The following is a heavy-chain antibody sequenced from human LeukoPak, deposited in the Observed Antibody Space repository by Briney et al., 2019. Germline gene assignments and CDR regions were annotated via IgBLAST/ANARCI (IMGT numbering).Heavy chain of an antibody. CDR2: IKQDGSEK. J-gene: IGHJ6*03. V-gene: IGHV3-7*01. CDR3: ARDAVRIAVAGIYYYYYYMDV. D-gene: IGHD6-19*01. Sequence: GGSLRLSCAASGFTFSSYWMSWVRQAPGKGLEWVANIKQDGSEKYYVDSVKGRFTISRDNAKNSLYLQMNSLRAEDTAVYYCARDAVRIAVAGIYYYYYYMDVWGKGTTVTVSS. CDR1: GFTFSSYW.